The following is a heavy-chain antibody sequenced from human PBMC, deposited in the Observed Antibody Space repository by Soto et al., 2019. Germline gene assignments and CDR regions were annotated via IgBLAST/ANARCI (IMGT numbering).Heavy chain of an antibody. CDR2: ISYDGSNK. Sequence: GGSLRLSGAASEFAFSGYGMHWVRQAPGKGLDWVAVISYDGSNKYYADSVKGRFTISRDNSKNTLYLQMNSLRAADTAVYYCARDGRGASKIGSFDSWGQGTLVTVSS. V-gene: IGHV3-30-3*01. J-gene: IGHJ4*02. CDR3: ARDGRGASKIGSFDS. CDR1: EFAFSGYG. D-gene: IGHD1-26*01.